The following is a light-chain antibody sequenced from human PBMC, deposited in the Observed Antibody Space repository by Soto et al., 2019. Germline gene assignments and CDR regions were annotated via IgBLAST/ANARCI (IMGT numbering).Light chain of an antibody. CDR3: SSHSKLTPYV. J-gene: IGLJ1*01. V-gene: IGLV2-14*01. CDR2: DVT. CDR1: SSDVGAYNY. Sequence: QSALTQPASVSGSPGQSITISCTGTSSDVGAYNYVSWYQQHPGKAPKLMIYDVTNRPSGVSNRFSGSKSDNTASLTISGLQAEDEADYFCSSHSKLTPYVFGTGTKATV.